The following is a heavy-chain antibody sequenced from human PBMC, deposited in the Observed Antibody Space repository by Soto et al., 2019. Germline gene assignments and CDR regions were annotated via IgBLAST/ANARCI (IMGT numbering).Heavy chain of an antibody. CDR2: ISAYNGKT. D-gene: IGHD3-10*02. J-gene: IGHJ6*02. CDR3: ARGGDVTYYPGMDA. CDR1: GYTFTSYG. Sequence: ASVKVSCKASGYTFTSYGISWVRQAPGQGLEWMGWISAYNGKTNYAQNVQGRVTMTTDTSTRTAYMDLRSLRSDDTAVYYCARGGDVTYYPGMDAWGQGTTVTVSS. V-gene: IGHV1-18*01.